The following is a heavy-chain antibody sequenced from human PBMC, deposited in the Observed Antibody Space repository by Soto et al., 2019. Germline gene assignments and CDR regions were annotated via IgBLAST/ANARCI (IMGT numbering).Heavy chain of an antibody. CDR3: AREDNWNDSYYYGMDV. D-gene: IGHD1-1*01. V-gene: IGHV3-53*01. J-gene: IGHJ6*02. CDR2: IYSGGST. Sequence: VGSLRLSCAASGFTVSSNYMSWVRQAPGKGLEWVSVIYSGGSTYYADSVKGRFTISRDNSKNTLYLQMNSLRAEDTAVYYCAREDNWNDSYYYGMDVWGQGTTVTVSS. CDR1: GFTVSSNY.